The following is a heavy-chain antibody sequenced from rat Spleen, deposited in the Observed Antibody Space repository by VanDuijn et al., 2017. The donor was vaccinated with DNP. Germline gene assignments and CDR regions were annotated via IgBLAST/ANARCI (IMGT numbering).Heavy chain of an antibody. CDR1: GFTFTDYY. J-gene: IGHJ2*01. D-gene: IGHD4-1*01. V-gene: IGHV5S23*01. CDR2: ITNSGGGKS. CDR3: ANRYGY. Sequence: EVQLVESGGGLVQPGRSLKLSCAASGFTFTDYYMAWVRQAPTKGLEWVASITNSGGGKSFYRDSVKGRFTISRDNAKNTLYLQMDSLRSEDTATYYCANRYGYWGQGVMVTVSS.